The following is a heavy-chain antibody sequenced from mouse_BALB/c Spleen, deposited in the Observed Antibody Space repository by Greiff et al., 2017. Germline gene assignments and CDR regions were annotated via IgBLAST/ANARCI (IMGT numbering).Heavy chain of an antibody. V-gene: IGHV1S81*02. D-gene: IGHD2-4*01. J-gene: IGHJ2*01. CDR3: TRSRDYGYFDY. CDR1: GYTFTSYY. Sequence: QVQLQQSGAELVKPGASVKLSCKASGYTFTSYYMYWVKQRPGQGLEWIGEINPSNGGTNFNEKFKSKATLTVDKSSSTAYMQRSSLTSEDSAVYYCTRSRDYGYFDYWGKGNTRTGAS. CDR2: INPSNGGT.